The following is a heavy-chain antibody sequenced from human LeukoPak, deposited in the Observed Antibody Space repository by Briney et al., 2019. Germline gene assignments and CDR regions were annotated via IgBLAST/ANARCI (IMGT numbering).Heavy chain of an antibody. CDR2: IIPIFGTT. CDR1: GGTFSSYA. J-gene: IGHJ6*03. D-gene: IGHD2-2*01. CDR3: ARGGGVPAATSPYYYYYMDV. V-gene: IGHV1-69*13. Sequence: SVKVSCKASGGTFSSYAISWVRQAPGQGLEWMGGIIPIFGTTNYAQKFQGRVTITADESTSTAYMELSSLRSEDTAVYYCARGGGVPAATSPYYYYYMDVWGKGTTVTVSS.